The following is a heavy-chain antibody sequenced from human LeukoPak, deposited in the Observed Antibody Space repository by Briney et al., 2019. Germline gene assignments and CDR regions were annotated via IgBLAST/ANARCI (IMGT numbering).Heavy chain of an antibody. CDR3: ASASGSQNY. CDR2: IRNKANSYTT. CDR1: GFTFSDHY. D-gene: IGHD2-15*01. V-gene: IGHV3-72*01. J-gene: IGHJ4*02. Sequence: PGGSLRLSCAASGFTFSDHYMDWGRQAPGRGLEWVGRIRNKANSYTTEYAASVKGRFSISRDDSKYSLYLQMNSLKIEDTALYYCASASGSQNYWGQGTLVTVSS.